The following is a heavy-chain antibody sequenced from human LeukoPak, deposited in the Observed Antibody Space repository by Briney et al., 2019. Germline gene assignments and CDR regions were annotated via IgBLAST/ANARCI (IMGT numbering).Heavy chain of an antibody. CDR3: ARVGIVVVPADAFDI. CDR2: ISSSSSYI. D-gene: IGHD2-2*01. V-gene: IGHV3-21*01. CDR1: GFTFSSYS. J-gene: IGHJ3*02. Sequence: GGSLRLSCAASGFTFSSYSMNWVRQAPGKGLEWVSSISSSSSYIYYADSVKGRFTISRDNAKNSLYLQMNSLRAEDTAVYYCARVGIVVVPADAFDIWGQGTMVTVSS.